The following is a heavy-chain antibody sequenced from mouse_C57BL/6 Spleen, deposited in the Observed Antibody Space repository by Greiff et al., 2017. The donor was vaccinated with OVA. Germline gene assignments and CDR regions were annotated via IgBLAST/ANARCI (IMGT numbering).Heavy chain of an antibody. Sequence: QVQLKESGPGLVAPSQSLSITCTVSGFSLNSYGVHWVRQPPGKGLEWLVVIWSDGSTTYTSALKSRLSISKDNSKSQVFLKMNSLQTDDTAIYYCARHLYDYDGNYFDYWGQGTTLTVSS. CDR2: IWSDGST. CDR3: ARHLYDYDGNYFDY. CDR1: GFSLNSYG. V-gene: IGHV2-6-1*01. D-gene: IGHD2-4*01. J-gene: IGHJ2*01.